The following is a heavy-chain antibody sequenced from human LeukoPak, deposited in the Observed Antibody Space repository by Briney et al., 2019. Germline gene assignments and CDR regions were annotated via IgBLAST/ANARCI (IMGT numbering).Heavy chain of an antibody. CDR2: INPSGGST. CDR3: ARAGFVVVTAGNFDP. Sequence: ASVKVSCKASGYTFTSFYMHWVRQAPGQGLEWMGIINPSGGSTSYAQKFQGRVTMTRDMSKSTVYMELSSLRSEDTAVYYCARAGFVVVTAGNFDPWGQGTLVTVSS. CDR1: GYTFTSFY. V-gene: IGHV1-46*01. J-gene: IGHJ5*02. D-gene: IGHD2-21*02.